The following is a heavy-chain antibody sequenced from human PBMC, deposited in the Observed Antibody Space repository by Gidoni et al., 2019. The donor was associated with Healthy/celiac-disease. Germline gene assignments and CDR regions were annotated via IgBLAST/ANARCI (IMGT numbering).Heavy chain of an antibody. J-gene: IGHJ4*02. D-gene: IGHD3-3*01. Sequence: QVQLQESGPGLVKPSGTLSLTCAVSGGSISSSNWWRWVRQPPGKGLEWIGEIYHSGSTNYNPSLKSRVTISVDKSKNQFSLKLSSVTAADTAVYYCARESYGYDFWSGYRSDDYYFDYWGQGTLVTVSS. CDR1: GGSISSSNW. CDR3: ARESYGYDFWSGYRSDDYYFDY. V-gene: IGHV4-4*02. CDR2: IYHSGST.